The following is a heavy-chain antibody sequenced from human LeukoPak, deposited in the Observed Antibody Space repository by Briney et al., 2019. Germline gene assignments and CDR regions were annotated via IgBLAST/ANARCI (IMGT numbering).Heavy chain of an antibody. Sequence: PGGSLRLSCAASGFTFSSYGMHWVRQAPGKGLEWVAFIRYDGSNKYYADSVKGRFTISRDNSKNTLYLQMNSLRAEDTAVYYCAKDISRGTVTTALDYWGQGTLVTVSS. J-gene: IGHJ4*02. CDR2: IRYDGSNK. CDR1: GFTFSSYG. D-gene: IGHD4-17*01. V-gene: IGHV3-30*02. CDR3: AKDISRGTVTTALDY.